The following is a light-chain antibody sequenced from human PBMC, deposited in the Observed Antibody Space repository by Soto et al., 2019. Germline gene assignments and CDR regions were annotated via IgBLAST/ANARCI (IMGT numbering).Light chain of an antibody. CDR3: QKYNNWPLIT. CDR2: DAS. CDR1: QSPSTD. J-gene: IGKJ5*01. Sequence: ILVTNTRAALRWAQDERTTRSRSARQSPSTDLAWYQQKPGQAPRLLIYDASNKATGIPARFSCSSSRTDLTITISGLDAEDVALYYCQKYNNWPLITFPQGTRLEIK. V-gene: IGKV3-11*01.